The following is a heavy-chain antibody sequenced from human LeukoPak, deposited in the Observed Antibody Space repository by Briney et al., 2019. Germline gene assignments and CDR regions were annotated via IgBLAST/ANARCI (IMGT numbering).Heavy chain of an antibody. D-gene: IGHD3-16*01. V-gene: IGHV3-33*01. CDR3: ATEQPGEAFDI. CDR1: GFTFSSYG. Sequence: GGSLRLSCAASGFTFSSYGMHWVRQAPGKGLEWVAVIWYDGSNKYYADSVKGRFTISRDNSKNTLYLQMNRLRAEDTAVYYCATEQPGEAFDIWGQGTMVTVSS. CDR2: IWYDGSNK. J-gene: IGHJ3*02.